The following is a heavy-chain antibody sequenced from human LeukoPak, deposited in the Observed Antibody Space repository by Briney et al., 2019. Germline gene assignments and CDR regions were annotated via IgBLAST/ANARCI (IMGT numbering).Heavy chain of an antibody. CDR3: ARDPAAGGYFDY. CDR1: GFTFSSYS. V-gene: IGHV3-21*01. CDR2: ISSSSSYI. Sequence: GRSLRLSCAASGFTFSSYSMNWVRQAPGKGLEWVSSISSSSSYIYYADSVKGRFTISRDNAKNSLYLQMNSLRAEDTAVYYCARDPAAGGYFDYWGQGTLVTVSS. D-gene: IGHD6-13*01. J-gene: IGHJ4*02.